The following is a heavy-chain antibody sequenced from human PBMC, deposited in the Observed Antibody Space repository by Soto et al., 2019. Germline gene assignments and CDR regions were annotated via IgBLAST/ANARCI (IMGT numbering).Heavy chain of an antibody. J-gene: IGHJ5*02. Sequence: EVQLLESGGGLVQPGGSLRLSCAASGFTFSNYAMSWLRQAPGKGLEWVSTISGNDGSTYYTDSVKGRFTISRDNSKNTLYLQMNRLRAEDTAVYYCSKDRVISATFWFDPWGQGTQVTVSS. CDR2: ISGNDGST. CDR1: GFTFSNYA. D-gene: IGHD2-15*01. CDR3: SKDRVISATFWFDP. V-gene: IGHV3-23*01.